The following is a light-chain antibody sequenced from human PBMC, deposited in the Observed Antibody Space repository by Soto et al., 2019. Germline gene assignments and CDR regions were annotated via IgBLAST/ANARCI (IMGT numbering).Light chain of an antibody. CDR1: SSDVGGYNY. Sequence: QSALTQPASVSGSPGQSIAISCTGTSSDVGGYNYVSWYQQHPAKAPKLMIYEVRNRPSGVSNRFSGSKSGNTASLTISGLQAEDEADYYCSLYSSSSTLVFGGGTKLTVL. J-gene: IGLJ2*01. V-gene: IGLV2-14*01. CDR3: SLYSSSSTLV. CDR2: EVR.